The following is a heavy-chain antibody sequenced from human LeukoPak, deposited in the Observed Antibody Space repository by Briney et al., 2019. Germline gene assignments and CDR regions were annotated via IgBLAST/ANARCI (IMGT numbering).Heavy chain of an antibody. CDR3: ARTMVRGVIYWFDP. V-gene: IGHV1-2*02. CDR2: INPNSGGT. J-gene: IGHJ5*02. Sequence: GASVKVSCKASGYTFTGYYMHWVRQAPGQGLEWMGWINPNSGGTNYAQKFQGRVTMTRDTSISTAYMELSRLRSDDTAVYYYARTMVRGVIYWFDPWGQGTLVTVSS. CDR1: GYTFTGYY. D-gene: IGHD3-10*01.